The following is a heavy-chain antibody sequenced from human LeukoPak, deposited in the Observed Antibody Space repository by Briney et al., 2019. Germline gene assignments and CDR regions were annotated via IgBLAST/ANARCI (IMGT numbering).Heavy chain of an antibody. CDR3: VRDARVGHNDY. Sequence: GGSLRLSCDASGFTFTNFWMSWVRQAPGKGPEGVANINENGREEKYVDSLKGRFSISRDNAKNSLYLQMTSLRDEDTAVYYCVRDARVGHNDYWGQGILVTVSS. J-gene: IGHJ4*02. D-gene: IGHD1-26*01. CDR1: GFTFTNFW. V-gene: IGHV3-7*01. CDR2: INENGREE.